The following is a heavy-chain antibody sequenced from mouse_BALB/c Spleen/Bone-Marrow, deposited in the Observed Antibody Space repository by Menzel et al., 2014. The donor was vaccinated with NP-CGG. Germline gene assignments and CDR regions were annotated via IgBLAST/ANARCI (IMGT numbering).Heavy chain of an antibody. J-gene: IGHJ2*01. V-gene: IGHV1S56*01. CDR3: ASGDY. CDR1: GYTFTSYY. CDR2: IYLGNVNT. Sequence: VQGVESGPVLVKPGASVMISCKASGYTFTSYYIHWVKQRPGQGLEWIGWIYLGNVNTKYNEKFKGKATLTADKSSSTAYMQFSSLTSEDSAVYFCASGDYWGQGTTLTVSS.